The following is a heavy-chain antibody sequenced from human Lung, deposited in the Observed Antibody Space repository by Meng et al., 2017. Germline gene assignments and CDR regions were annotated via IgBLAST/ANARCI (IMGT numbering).Heavy chain of an antibody. V-gene: IGHV4-34*01. J-gene: IGHJ4*02. CDR3: ARGPTTMAHDFDY. CDR1: VGSFSDYY. CDR2: INHSGST. Sequence: ARLVRPVWTSSLPCVCAVGSFSDYYWSCIRQPPGKGLEWIGEINHSGSTNYNPSLESRATISVDTSQNNLSLKLSSVTAADSAVYYCARGPTTMAHDFDYWGQGTLVTVSS. D-gene: IGHD3-10*01.